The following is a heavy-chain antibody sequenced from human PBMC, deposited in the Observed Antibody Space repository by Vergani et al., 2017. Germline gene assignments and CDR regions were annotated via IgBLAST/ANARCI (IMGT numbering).Heavy chain of an antibody. Sequence: QVQLVHSGAEVKKPGSSVKVSCKASGGTFSSYTISWVRQAPGQGLEWMGRIIPILGIANYAQKFQGRCTITADKSTSTAYMELSSLRSEDTAVYYCAGDTEDYGDYPLDYWGQGTLVTVPS. CDR1: GGTFSSYT. V-gene: IGHV1-69*04. CDR2: IIPILGIA. J-gene: IGHJ4*02. D-gene: IGHD4-17*01. CDR3: AGDTEDYGDYPLDY.